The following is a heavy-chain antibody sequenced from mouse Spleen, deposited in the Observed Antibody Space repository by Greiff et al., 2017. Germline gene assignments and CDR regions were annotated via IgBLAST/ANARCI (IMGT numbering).Heavy chain of an antibody. CDR1: GYTFTSYY. Sequence: QVQLKESGAELVKPGASVKLSCKASGYTFTSYYMYWVKQRPGQGLEWIGEINPSNGGTNFNEKFKSKATLTVDKSSSTAYMQLSSLTSEDSAVYYCAYYRSAWFAYWGQGTLVTVSA. CDR3: AYYRSAWFAY. V-gene: IGHV1S81*02. J-gene: IGHJ3*01. CDR2: INPSNGGT. D-gene: IGHD2-14*01.